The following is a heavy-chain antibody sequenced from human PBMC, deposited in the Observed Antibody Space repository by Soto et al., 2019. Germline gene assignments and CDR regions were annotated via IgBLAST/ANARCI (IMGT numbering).Heavy chain of an antibody. CDR3: ARGRTITIFGVVMPCDY. D-gene: IGHD3-3*01. V-gene: IGHV1-69*02. J-gene: IGHJ4*02. CDR1: GCTFSSYT. CDR2: IIPILGIA. Sequence: QVQLVQSGAEVKKPGSSVKVSCKAYGCTFSSYTISWVLQAPGQGLEWMGRIIPILGIANYAQKFQGRVTITADKSTSTAYMELSSLRSEDTAVYYCARGRTITIFGVVMPCDYWGQGTLVTVSS.